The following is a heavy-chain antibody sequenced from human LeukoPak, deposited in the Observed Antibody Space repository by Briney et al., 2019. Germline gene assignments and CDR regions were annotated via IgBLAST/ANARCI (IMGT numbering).Heavy chain of an antibody. Sequence: GGSLRLSCAVSGFSVSTKYMNWVRQAPGKGLEWVSVLYTSGTTYYADSVKGRFSISRDSSDNTLYLQMNSLRVEDTGVYYCAIERSTSGYYLAYWGQGTLVTVSS. J-gene: IGHJ4*02. CDR3: AIERSTSGYYLAY. D-gene: IGHD5-12*01. CDR1: GFSVSTKY. CDR2: LYTSGTT. V-gene: IGHV3-66*01.